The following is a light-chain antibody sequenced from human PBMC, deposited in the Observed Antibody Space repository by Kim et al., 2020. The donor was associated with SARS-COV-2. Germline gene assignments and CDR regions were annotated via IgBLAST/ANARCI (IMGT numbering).Light chain of an antibody. J-gene: IGLJ2*01. V-gene: IGLV3-19*01. Sequence: ALGQTVRITCQGASLRTYYASWYQQKPGQAPLLVIYGKNNRPSGIPDRFSGSSSGNTASLTVTGAQAVDEADYYCNSRDNSGDHVVFGGGTKLIVL. CDR2: GKN. CDR3: NSRDNSGDHVV. CDR1: SLRTYY.